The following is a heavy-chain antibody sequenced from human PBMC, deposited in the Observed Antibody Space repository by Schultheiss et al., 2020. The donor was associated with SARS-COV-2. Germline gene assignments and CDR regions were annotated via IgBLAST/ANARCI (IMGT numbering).Heavy chain of an antibody. CDR3: ARQYNMNDGSYYYYMDV. CDR1: GGSINGYY. J-gene: IGHJ6*03. V-gene: IGHV4-34*01. Sequence: SETLSLTCTVSGGSINGYYWTWIRQPPGKGLEWIGDINDSGKTNHNPSLKSRVTMSVDTSKSQLSLRLSSVTAADTAVYYCARQYNMNDGSYYYYMDVWGRGTTVTVSS. CDR2: INDSGKT. D-gene: IGHD1-1*01.